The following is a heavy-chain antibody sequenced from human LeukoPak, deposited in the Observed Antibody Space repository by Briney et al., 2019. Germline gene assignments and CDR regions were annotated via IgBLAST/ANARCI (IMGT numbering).Heavy chain of an antibody. CDR3: ARDRPLSGYDFDS. CDR2: ITDTGSSI. CDR1: GFPFNSYS. Sequence: PGGSLRLSCAASGFPFNSYSMNWVRQAPGKGLEWLSYITDTGSSIFYAESVKGRFTISRDNARNALYLQMNGLRAEDTAIYYCARDRPLSGYDFDSWGQGTLVTVSS. J-gene: IGHJ4*02. D-gene: IGHD5-12*01. V-gene: IGHV3-48*01.